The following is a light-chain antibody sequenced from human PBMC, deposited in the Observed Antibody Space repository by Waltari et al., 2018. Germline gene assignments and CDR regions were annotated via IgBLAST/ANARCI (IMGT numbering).Light chain of an antibody. V-gene: IGLV3-21*04. J-gene: IGLJ2*01. Sequence: YVLTQSPSMSVAPGETAWITCGGNSIGSKSVHWYQQKPGQAPLLVISYDRDRPSVIPERFSGANSGNTATLTISRVEAGDEADYYCQVWDRSSDHSVIFGGGTELTVL. CDR1: SIGSKS. CDR2: YDR. CDR3: QVWDRSSDHSVI.